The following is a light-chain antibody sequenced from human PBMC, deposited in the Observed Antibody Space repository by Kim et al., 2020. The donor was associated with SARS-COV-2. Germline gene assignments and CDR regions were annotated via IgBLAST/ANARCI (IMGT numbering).Light chain of an antibody. Sequence: LSLSPGESATLSCGASQSVSTFLAWYQQKPGQAPRLLIYDASNRATGIPARFSGSGSGTDFTLTISSLEPEDFAVYYCQQRSNGYTFGQGTKLEI. CDR3: QQRSNGYT. J-gene: IGKJ2*01. CDR1: QSVSTF. V-gene: IGKV3-11*01. CDR2: DAS.